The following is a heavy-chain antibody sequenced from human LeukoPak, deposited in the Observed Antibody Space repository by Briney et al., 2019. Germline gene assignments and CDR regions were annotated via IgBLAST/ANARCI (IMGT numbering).Heavy chain of an antibody. CDR1: GGSFSGYY. CDR3: ARGTPHYYYYGMDV. CDR2: INHSGST. Sequence: SETLSLTCAVYGGSFSGYYWSWIRQPPGKGLEWIGEINHSGSTYYNPSLKSRVTISVDTSKNQFSLKLSSVTAADTAVYYCARGTPHYYYYGMDVWGQGTTVTVSS. J-gene: IGHJ6*02. V-gene: IGHV4-34*01.